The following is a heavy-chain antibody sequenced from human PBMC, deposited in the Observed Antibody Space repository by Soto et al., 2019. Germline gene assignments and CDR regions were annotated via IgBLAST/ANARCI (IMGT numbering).Heavy chain of an antibody. D-gene: IGHD3-16*01. CDR2: IIPIFGTA. Sequence: QVQLVQSGAEVREPGASVKVSCKASGYTFTNYGVSWVRQAPGQGLEWMGWIIPIFGTANYAQKFQGRVTITADESTSTAYMELSSLRSEDTAVYYCARSFEGARYFDLWGRGTLVTVSS. CDR1: GYTFTNYG. J-gene: IGHJ2*01. CDR3: ARSFEGARYFDL. V-gene: IGHV1-69*13.